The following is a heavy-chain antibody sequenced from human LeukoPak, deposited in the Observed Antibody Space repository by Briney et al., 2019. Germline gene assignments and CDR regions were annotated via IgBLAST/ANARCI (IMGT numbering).Heavy chain of an antibody. Sequence: GGSLRLSCAASGFTFSSYGMHWVRQAPGKGLEWVAVISYDGSNKYYADSVKGRFTISRGNSKNTLYLQMNSLRAEDTAVYYCAKPSDGYNIWDSFDYWGQGTLVTVSS. J-gene: IGHJ4*02. CDR3: AKPSDGYNIWDSFDY. V-gene: IGHV3-30*18. CDR1: GFTFSSYG. CDR2: ISYDGSNK. D-gene: IGHD5-24*01.